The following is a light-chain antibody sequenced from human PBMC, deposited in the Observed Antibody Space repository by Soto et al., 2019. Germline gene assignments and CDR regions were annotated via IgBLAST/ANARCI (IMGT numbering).Light chain of an antibody. V-gene: IGKV3-11*01. CDR2: DAS. CDR3: QQRSDWPPIT. Sequence: EIVLTQSPATLSLSPGERATLSCRASQSVSTYLAWYQQKPGQPPRLLIYDASNRATGIPVRFSGSGSGTDFTLTISGLEPEDFAVYYFQQRSDWPPITFGHGTRLEIK. J-gene: IGKJ5*01. CDR1: QSVSTY.